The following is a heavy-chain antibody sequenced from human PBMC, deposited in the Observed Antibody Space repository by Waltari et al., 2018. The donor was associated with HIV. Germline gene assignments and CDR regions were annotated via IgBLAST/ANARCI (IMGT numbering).Heavy chain of an antibody. Sequence: EVQMVQSGAEVKKPGESLKISCKGSGYSFTRYWIGWGRQMPGKGLEWMGIIFPGASETRSSPSVQVQVTISADKSLSTAYLQWSSLKASDTAMYYCARYRVAGTFDYWGQGTLVTVSS. CDR3: ARYRVAGTFDY. CDR2: IFPGASET. V-gene: IGHV5-51*01. D-gene: IGHD2-15*01. J-gene: IGHJ4*02. CDR1: GYSFTRYW.